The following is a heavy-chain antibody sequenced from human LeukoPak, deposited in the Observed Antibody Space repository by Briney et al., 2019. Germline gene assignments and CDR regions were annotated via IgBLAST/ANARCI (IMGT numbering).Heavy chain of an antibody. D-gene: IGHD4-23*01. Sequence: SQTLSLTCTVSGGSISSGGYYWSWIRQHPGKGLEWIGYIYYSGSTYYNPSLKSRVTISVDTSKNQFSLKLSPVTAADTAVYYCARDSRTTVETNWFDPWGQGTLVTVSS. CDR1: GGSISSGGYY. J-gene: IGHJ5*02. CDR2: IYYSGST. CDR3: ARDSRTTVETNWFDP. V-gene: IGHV4-31*03.